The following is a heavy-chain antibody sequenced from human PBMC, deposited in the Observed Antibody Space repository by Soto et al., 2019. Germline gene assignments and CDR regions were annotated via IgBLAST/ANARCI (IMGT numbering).Heavy chain of an antibody. D-gene: IGHD3-10*01. CDR3: ARGGVFFFAAPTNPFDY. J-gene: IGHJ4*02. V-gene: IGHV1-8*01. CDR2: MNPNSGNT. Sequence: QVQLVQSGAEVKKPGASVKVSCKASGYTITSYDIKWVREATGQGLEWMGWMNPNSGNTGYAQKFQGRVTMTRNTSISTAYMELSSLRSEDTAVYYCARGGVFFFAAPTNPFDYWAREPWSPSPQ. CDR1: GYTITSYD.